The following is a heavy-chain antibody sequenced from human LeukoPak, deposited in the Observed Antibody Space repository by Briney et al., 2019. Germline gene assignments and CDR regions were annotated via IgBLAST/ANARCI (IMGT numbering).Heavy chain of an antibody. CDR3: ARGDIVEGGYFDY. V-gene: IGHV4-34*01. J-gene: IGHJ4*02. CDR2: INHSGST. Sequence: PSETLSLTCAVYGGSFSGYYWSWIRQPPGKGLEWIGEINHSGSTNYNPSLKSRVTISVDTSKNQFPLKLSSVTAADTAVYYCARGDIVEGGYFDYWGQGTLVTVSS. CDR1: GGSFSGYY. D-gene: IGHD2-15*01.